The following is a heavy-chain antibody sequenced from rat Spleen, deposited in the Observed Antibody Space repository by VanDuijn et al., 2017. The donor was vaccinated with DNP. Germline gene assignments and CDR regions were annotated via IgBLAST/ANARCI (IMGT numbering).Heavy chain of an antibody. CDR2: IQSGGST. J-gene: IGHJ4*01. CDR1: GFSLTNYH. CDR3: ARDLIIRDTTSAMDA. V-gene: IGHV2-27*01. D-gene: IGHD4-3*01. Sequence: QVQLKESGPGLVQPSQTLSLTCTVSGFSLTNYHVHWVRQPPGKGLEWMGRIQSGGSTDYNSALKSRLSISRDTSKSQVFLKMNSVQTEDTATYYCARDLIIRDTTSAMDAWGQGTSVTVSS.